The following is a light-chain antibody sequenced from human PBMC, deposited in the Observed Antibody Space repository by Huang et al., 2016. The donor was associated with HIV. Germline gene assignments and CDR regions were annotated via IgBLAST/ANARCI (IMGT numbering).Light chain of an antibody. V-gene: IGKV3-20*01. CDR1: QSVSSSD. CDR2: GAS. CDR3: QQYGSSPPVT. J-gene: IGKJ5*01. Sequence: EIVLTQSPGTLSLSPGERATLSCRASQSVSSSDLAWYQQKPGQAPRLLIYGASSRSTVIPDRFSGSGSGTDFTLTISRLEPEDFAVYYCQQYGSSPPVTFGQGTRLEIK.